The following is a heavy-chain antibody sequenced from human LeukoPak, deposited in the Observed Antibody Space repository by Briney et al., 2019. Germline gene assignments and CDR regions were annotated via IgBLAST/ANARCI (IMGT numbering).Heavy chain of an antibody. V-gene: IGHV3-74*01. J-gene: IGHJ4*02. CDR3: ARTRRGVIINY. CDR1: GFXFSSYW. CDR2: INSDGSST. Sequence: GGSLRLSCAASGFXFSSYWIHWVRQGPGKGLVWVSRINSDGSSTSYADSVKGRFTISRDNAKNTLYLQMNSLRAEDTAVYYCARTRRGVIINYWGQGTRVTVSS. D-gene: IGHD3-10*01.